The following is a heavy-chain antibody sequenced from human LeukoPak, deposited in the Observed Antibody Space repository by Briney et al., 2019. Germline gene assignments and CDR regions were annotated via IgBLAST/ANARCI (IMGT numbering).Heavy chain of an antibody. Sequence: GGSLRLSCAASGFTFSDYTMNWVRQAPGKGLEWVSSISSTSHYIYYADSVKGRFTISRDNAKNSLYLQMNSLRAEDTAVYYCASLYGGNLDTDYWGQGTLVTVPS. CDR1: GFTFSDYT. D-gene: IGHD4-23*01. V-gene: IGHV3-21*01. CDR2: ISSTSHYI. CDR3: ASLYGGNLDTDY. J-gene: IGHJ4*02.